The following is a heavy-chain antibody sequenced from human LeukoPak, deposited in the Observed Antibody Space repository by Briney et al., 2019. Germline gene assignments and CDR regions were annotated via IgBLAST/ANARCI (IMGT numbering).Heavy chain of an antibody. D-gene: IGHD3-22*01. CDR2: IIPIFGTA. CDR3: ARDPYYYDSSGYYFPPYSLQH. Sequence: GASVKVSCKASGGTFSSYAISWVRQAPGQGLEWMGGIIPIFGTANYAQKFQGRVTITTDESTSTAYMELSSLRSEDTAVYCCARDPYYYDSSGYYFPPYSLQHWGQGTLVTVSS. CDR1: GGTFSSYA. J-gene: IGHJ1*01. V-gene: IGHV1-69*05.